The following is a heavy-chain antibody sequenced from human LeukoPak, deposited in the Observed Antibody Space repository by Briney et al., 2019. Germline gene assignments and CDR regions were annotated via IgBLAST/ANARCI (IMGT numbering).Heavy chain of an antibody. J-gene: IGHJ5*02. CDR1: GYTFTGYY. Sequence: ASVKVSCKASGYTFTGYYMHWVRQAPGQGLEWMGWINPNSSGTNYAQKFQGRVTMTRDTSISTAYMELSRLRSDDTAVYYCARSDCSSTSCYVGDDWFDPWGQGTLVTVSS. CDR2: INPNSSGT. CDR3: ARSDCSSTSCYVGDDWFDP. V-gene: IGHV1-2*02. D-gene: IGHD2-2*01.